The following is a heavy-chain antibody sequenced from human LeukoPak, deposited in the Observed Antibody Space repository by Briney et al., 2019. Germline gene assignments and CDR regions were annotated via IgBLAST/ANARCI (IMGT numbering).Heavy chain of an antibody. CDR2: ISSSSSYI. V-gene: IGHV3-21*01. CDR3: ARDPDGYYYDSSGYYGRDY. D-gene: IGHD3-22*01. J-gene: IGHJ4*02. Sequence: GGSLRLSCAASGFTFSSYSMNWVRQAPGKGLEWVSSISSSSSYIYYAHSVKSRFTISRDKAKNSLDLQMNSLRGEDTAVYYCARDPDGYYYDSSGYYGRDYWGQGTLVTVSS. CDR1: GFTFSSYS.